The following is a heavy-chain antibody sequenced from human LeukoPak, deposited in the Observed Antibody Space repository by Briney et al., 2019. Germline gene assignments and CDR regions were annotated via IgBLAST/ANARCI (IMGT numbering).Heavy chain of an antibody. Sequence: GGSLRLSCVASGFTFRSFAMTWVRQAPGKGLEWVSRIRNKANPYTTDSAASVKGKFNVSRDDSKNSLYLQMNSLKTEDTAVYYCARDMGATTSYWGQGTLVTVST. D-gene: IGHD1-26*01. V-gene: IGHV3-72*01. CDR3: ARDMGATTSY. CDR1: GFTFRSFA. J-gene: IGHJ4*02. CDR2: IRNKANPYTT.